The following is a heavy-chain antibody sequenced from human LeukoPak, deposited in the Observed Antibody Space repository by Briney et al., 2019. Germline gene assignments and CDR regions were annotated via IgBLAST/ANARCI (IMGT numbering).Heavy chain of an antibody. CDR2: IYYSGGT. V-gene: IGHV4-59*01. CDR1: GGSISSYY. CDR3: ARQQNWFDP. J-gene: IGHJ5*02. Sequence: SETLSLTCTVSGGSISSYYWSWIRQPPGKGLEWIGYIYYSGGTNYNPSLKSRVTISVDTSKNQFSLKLSSVTAADTAVYYCARQQNWFDPWGQGTLVTVSS.